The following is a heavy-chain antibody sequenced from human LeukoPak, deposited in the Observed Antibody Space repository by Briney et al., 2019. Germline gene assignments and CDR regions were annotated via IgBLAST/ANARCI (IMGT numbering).Heavy chain of an antibody. J-gene: IGHJ6*03. CDR3: AKRVRGVIIKSSDYYYYMDV. CDR1: GFTFSSYG. D-gene: IGHD3-10*01. Sequence: PGGSLRLSCAASGFTFSSYGMSWVRQAPGKGLEWVSAISGSGGSTYYADFVKGRFTISRDNSKNTLYLQMNSLRAEDTAVYYCAKRVRGVIIKSSDYYYYMDVWGKGTTVTISS. V-gene: IGHV3-23*01. CDR2: ISGSGGST.